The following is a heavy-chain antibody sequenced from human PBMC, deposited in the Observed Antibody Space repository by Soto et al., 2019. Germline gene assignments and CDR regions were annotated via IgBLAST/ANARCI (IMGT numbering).Heavy chain of an antibody. CDR1: GGTFSSYA. CDR3: AGGLVPAAQVVDY. V-gene: IGHV1-69*12. J-gene: IGHJ4*02. CDR2: IIPICGTA. D-gene: IGHD2-2*01. Sequence: QVQLVQSGAEVKKPGSSVKVSCKASGGTFSSYAISWVRQAPGQGLEWMGGIIPICGTADYEQKFQGRGTITADESTSTAYMELSSLRSEDTAVYYCAGGLVPAAQVVDYWGQGTLVTVSS.